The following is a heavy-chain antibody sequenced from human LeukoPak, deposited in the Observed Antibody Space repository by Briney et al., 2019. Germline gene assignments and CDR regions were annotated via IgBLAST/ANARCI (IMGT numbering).Heavy chain of an antibody. V-gene: IGHV4-61*02. CDR2: IYTSGST. Sequence: PSETLSLTCTVSGGSISSGSYYWSWIRQPAGKGLEWIGRIYTSGSTNYNPSLKSRVTISVDTSKNQFSLKLSSVTAADTAVYYCAREEGCSGGSCYPPDQRDYFDYWGQGTLVTVSS. J-gene: IGHJ4*02. D-gene: IGHD2-15*01. CDR1: GGSISSGSYY. CDR3: AREEGCSGGSCYPPDQRDYFDY.